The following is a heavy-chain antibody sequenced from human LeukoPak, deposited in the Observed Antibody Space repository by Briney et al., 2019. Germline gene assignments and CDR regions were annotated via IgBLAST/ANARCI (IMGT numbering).Heavy chain of an antibody. D-gene: IGHD5-18*01. CDR2: INPSGTT. J-gene: IGHJ5*02. CDR3: ARVDTAMSAFDP. V-gene: IGHV4-34*01. Sequence: PGGSLRLSCAASGFTLSSYNMNWIRQPPGKGLEWIGQINPSGTTNYTPSLKSRVTISVDTSKNQLSLKLSSVTAADTAVYYCARVDTAMSAFDPWGQGTLVTVSS. CDR1: GFTLSSYN.